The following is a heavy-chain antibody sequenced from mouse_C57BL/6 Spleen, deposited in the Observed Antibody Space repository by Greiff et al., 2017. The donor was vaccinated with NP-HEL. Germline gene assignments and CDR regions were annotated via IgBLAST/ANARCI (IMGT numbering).Heavy chain of an antibody. J-gene: IGHJ1*03. Sequence: EVMLVESEGGLVQPGSSMKLSCTASGFTFSDYYMAWVRQVPEKGLEWVANINYDGSSTYYLDSLKSRFIISRDNAKNILYLQMSSLKSEDTATYYCARERGYDYDGGYFDVWGTGTTVTVSS. D-gene: IGHD2-4*01. CDR2: INYDGSST. CDR3: ARERGYDYDGGYFDV. V-gene: IGHV5-16*01. CDR1: GFTFSDYY.